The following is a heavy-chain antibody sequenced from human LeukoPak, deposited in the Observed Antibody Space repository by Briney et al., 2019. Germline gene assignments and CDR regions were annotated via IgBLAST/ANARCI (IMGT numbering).Heavy chain of an antibody. CDR2: ITSSSSYI. CDR3: ARVTWLSAAGTEGNFDY. D-gene: IGHD6-13*01. Sequence: GGSLRLSCAASGFTFSSYTMNWVRQAPGKGLERVSSITSSSSYIYYADSVKGRFTISRDNAKNSLYLQMDSLRAEDTAVYYCARVTWLSAAGTEGNFDYWGQGTLVTVSS. J-gene: IGHJ4*02. V-gene: IGHV3-21*01. CDR1: GFTFSSYT.